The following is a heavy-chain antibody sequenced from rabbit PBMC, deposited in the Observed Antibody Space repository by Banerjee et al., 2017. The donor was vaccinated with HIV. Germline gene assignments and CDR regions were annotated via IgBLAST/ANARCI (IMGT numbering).Heavy chain of an antibody. V-gene: IGHV1S45*01. J-gene: IGHJ4*01. CDR2: IDTNTGNT. CDR1: GFSFSSSYW. D-gene: IGHD7-1*01. CDR3: ARIYPGYCYAACYFIL. Sequence: QEQLEESGGDLVKPEGSLTLTCTASGFSFSSSYWMCWVRQAPGKGLEWIGFIDTNTGNTFYACRAKGRFTLSRENNQNTVTLQLNSLTAADAATYFCARIYPGYCYAACYFILLGQGTLVTVS.